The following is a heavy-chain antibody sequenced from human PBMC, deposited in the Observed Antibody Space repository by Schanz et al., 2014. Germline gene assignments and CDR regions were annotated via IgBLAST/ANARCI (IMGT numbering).Heavy chain of an antibody. V-gene: IGHV3-23*01. D-gene: IGHD2-2*01. J-gene: IGHJ4*02. CDR3: AKVAPGASSLDS. CDR1: GFTFSIYG. Sequence: EVQLLESGGGLVQPGGSLRLSCAASGFTFSIYGMSWVRQAPGKGLEWVSRMIGSGSSVFYADSVKGRFTISRDNAKTSLYQRKSSRRDDEAAVYYAAKVAPGASSLDSWGQGTLVTVSS. CDR2: MIGSGSSV.